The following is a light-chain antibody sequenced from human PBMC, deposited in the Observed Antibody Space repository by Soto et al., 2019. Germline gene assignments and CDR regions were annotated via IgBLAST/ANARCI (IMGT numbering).Light chain of an antibody. V-gene: IGLV2-14*01. CDR2: EVS. CDR1: SSDDGGYNY. Sequence: QSALTQPASVSGSPGQSITIYCTGTSSDDGGYNYVSWYQQHPGKAPKLMIYEVSNRPSGVSNRFSGSKSGNTASLTISGLQAEDEADYYCSSYTSSSTPYVFRTVTKVTVL. J-gene: IGLJ1*01. CDR3: SSYTSSSTPYV.